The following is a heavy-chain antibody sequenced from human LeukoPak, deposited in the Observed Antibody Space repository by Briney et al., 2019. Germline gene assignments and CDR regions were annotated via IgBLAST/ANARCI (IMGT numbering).Heavy chain of an antibody. Sequence: GESLKISCNGSGYSFMGYWIGRGRRMPGKDAEWMGFIFPHDSNTKYSPAFQGQGTISVDKSTSTTHLQWSSLKASDTAMYYCARYGIKGCSTTNCYTSYFYYGMDVWGQRTTVTVSS. V-gene: IGHV5-51*01. CDR2: IFPHDSNT. J-gene: IGHJ6*02. CDR3: ARYGIKGCSTTNCYTSYFYYGMDV. D-gene: IGHD2-2*02. CDR1: GYSFMGYW.